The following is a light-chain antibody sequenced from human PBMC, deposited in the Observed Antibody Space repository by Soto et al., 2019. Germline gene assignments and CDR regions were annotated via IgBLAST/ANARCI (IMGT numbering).Light chain of an antibody. CDR1: QGVSSW. Sequence: DLQMTQSPSSLSAFVGDTVTITCRASQGVSSWLAWYQQKPGKAPKTLIAAAASLQSGVPSRFRGSGSGTDFTLTIRNLQPEDFAIYYCQQYHAYPLTFGGGTKVEIK. V-gene: IGKV1D-16*01. J-gene: IGKJ4*01. CDR2: AAA. CDR3: QQYHAYPLT.